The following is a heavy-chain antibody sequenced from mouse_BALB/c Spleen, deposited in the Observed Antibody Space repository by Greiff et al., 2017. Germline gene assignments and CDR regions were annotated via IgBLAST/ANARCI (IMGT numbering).Heavy chain of an antibody. CDR3: ARRLFSGYFDV. V-gene: IGHV2-9*02. D-gene: IGHD1-2*01. Sequence: QVHVKQSGPGLVAPSQSLSITCTVSGFSLTSYGVHWVRQPPGKGLEWLGVIWAGGSTNYNSALMSRLSISKDNSKSQVFLKMNSLQTDDTAMYYCARRLFSGYFDVWGAGTTVTVSS. CDR1: GFSLTSYG. J-gene: IGHJ1*01. CDR2: IWAGGST.